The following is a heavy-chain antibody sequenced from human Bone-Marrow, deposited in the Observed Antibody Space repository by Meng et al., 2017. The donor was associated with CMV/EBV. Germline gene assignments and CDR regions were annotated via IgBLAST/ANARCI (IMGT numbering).Heavy chain of an antibody. V-gene: IGHV1-3*01. Sequence: SCKSSGYTFTSSVLYWVRQAPGQMLEWMGWIIVGNGNTKYSQKFQGRVTITRDTSASTAYMELSSLRSEDTAVYYCARRIAAAGLDYWGQGTLVTVSS. CDR3: ARRIAAAGLDY. CDR1: GYTFTSSV. J-gene: IGHJ4*02. CDR2: IIVGNGNT. D-gene: IGHD6-13*01.